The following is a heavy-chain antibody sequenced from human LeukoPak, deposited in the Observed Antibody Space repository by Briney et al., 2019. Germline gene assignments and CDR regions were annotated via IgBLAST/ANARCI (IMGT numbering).Heavy chain of an antibody. CDR3: AREPFYDISTGPEFDY. Sequence: ASVKVSCKASGYTFTSYGISWVRQAPGQGLEWMGWISAYNGNTNYAQKLQGRVTMTTDTSTSTAYMELRSLRSGDTAVYYCAREPFYDISTGPEFDYWGQGTLVTVSS. V-gene: IGHV1-18*01. J-gene: IGHJ4*02. CDR1: GYTFTSYG. CDR2: ISAYNGNT. D-gene: IGHD3-9*01.